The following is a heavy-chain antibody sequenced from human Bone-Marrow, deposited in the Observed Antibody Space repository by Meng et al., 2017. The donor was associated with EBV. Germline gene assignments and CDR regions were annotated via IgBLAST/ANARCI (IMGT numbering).Heavy chain of an antibody. CDR2: IYYSGST. Sequence: QGQLQESGPGLVKPPGTLFLTCTVSGGSLSSYYWSWIRQPPGKGLEWIGYIYYSGSTNYNPSLKSRVTISVDTSKNQFSLKLSSVTAADTAVYYCARVNCGGDCYSFDYWGQGTLVTVSS. V-gene: IGHV4-59*01. CDR1: GGSLSSYY. D-gene: IGHD2-21*02. CDR3: ARVNCGGDCYSFDY. J-gene: IGHJ4*02.